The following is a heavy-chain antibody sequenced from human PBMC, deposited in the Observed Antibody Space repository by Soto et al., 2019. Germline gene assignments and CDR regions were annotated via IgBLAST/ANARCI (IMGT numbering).Heavy chain of an antibody. CDR1: GGSISSSSYY. D-gene: IGHD3-22*01. CDR3: ARHPGYDSSPGPARYFDL. V-gene: IGHV4-39*01. J-gene: IGHJ2*01. CDR2: IYYSGST. Sequence: SETLSLTCTVSGGSISSSSYYWGWLRQPPGKGLGWIGSIYYSGSTYYNPSLKSRVTISVDTSKNQFSLKLSSVTAADSAVYYCARHPGYDSSPGPARYFDLGGRGTRVTV.